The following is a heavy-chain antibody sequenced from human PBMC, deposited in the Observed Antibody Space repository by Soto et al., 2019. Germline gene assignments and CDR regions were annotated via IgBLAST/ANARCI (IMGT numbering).Heavy chain of an antibody. D-gene: IGHD3-22*01. V-gene: IGHV1-46*01. CDR2: INPGGGYT. J-gene: IGHJ4*02. CDR1: GYTFSSYD. Sequence: ASVKVSCKASGYTFSSYDINWVRQATGQGLEWMGVINPGGGYTTYAQKFQGRVTMTRDTSTSTVYMELSSLKSEDTAVYYCGREYFDSRGTPPGDWGQGTLVTVSS. CDR3: GREYFDSRGTPPGD.